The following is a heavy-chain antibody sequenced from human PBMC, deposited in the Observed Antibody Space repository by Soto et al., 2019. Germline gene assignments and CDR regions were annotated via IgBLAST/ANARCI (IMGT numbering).Heavy chain of an antibody. CDR3: ARTYHATGTTFDY. CDR1: EFSLSSSGVG. CDR2: IYWDDDK. V-gene: IGHV2-5*02. J-gene: IGHJ4*02. Sequence: QITLKESGPTLVKPTQTLTLTCTVSEFSLSSSGVGVGWIRQPPGKALEWLALIYWDDDKRYSPSLTSRLTITKDTPNNQVVLTMTDMDPVDKGTYYCARTYHATGTTFDYWGQGTLVTVSS. D-gene: IGHD1-1*01.